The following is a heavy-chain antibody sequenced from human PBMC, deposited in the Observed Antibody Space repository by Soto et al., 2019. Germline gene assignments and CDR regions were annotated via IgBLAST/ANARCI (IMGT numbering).Heavy chain of an antibody. D-gene: IGHD1-26*01. CDR2: ISGSGDST. V-gene: IGHV3-23*01. Sequence: PGGSLRLSCAASGFTFSSYAMNWVRQAPGKGLEWVSVISGSGDSTYYADSVKGRFTLSRDNSKNTLSLQMISLRAEDTAVYYCARSSPRQWELRALDYWGQGTLVTVSS. CDR3: ARSSPRQWELRALDY. J-gene: IGHJ4*02. CDR1: GFTFSSYA.